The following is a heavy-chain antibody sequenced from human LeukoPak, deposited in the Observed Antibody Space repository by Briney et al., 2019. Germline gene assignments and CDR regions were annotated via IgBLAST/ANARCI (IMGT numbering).Heavy chain of an antibody. Sequence: GASVKVSCKVSGYTLTELSMHWVRQAPGKGLEWMGGFDPEDGETIYAQKFQGRVTMTEDTSTDTAYMELSSLRSEDTAVYYCVTTPGSSGWYYFDYWGQGTLVTVSS. CDR1: GYTLTELS. V-gene: IGHV1-24*01. CDR2: FDPEDGET. J-gene: IGHJ4*02. CDR3: VTTPGSSGWYYFDY. D-gene: IGHD6-19*01.